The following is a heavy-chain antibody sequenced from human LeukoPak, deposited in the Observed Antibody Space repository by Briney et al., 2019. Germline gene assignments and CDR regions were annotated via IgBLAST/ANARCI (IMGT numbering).Heavy chain of an antibody. Sequence: ASVKVSSKVSGYTLTELSMHWVRQAPGKGLEWMGGFDPEDGETIYAQKFQGRVTMTEDTSTDTAYMELSSLRSEDTAVYYCATDRRYYDSSGYPLPYYWYFDLWGRGTLVTVSS. CDR1: GYTLTELS. CDR2: FDPEDGET. J-gene: IGHJ2*01. D-gene: IGHD3-22*01. V-gene: IGHV1-24*01. CDR3: ATDRRYYDSSGYPLPYYWYFDL.